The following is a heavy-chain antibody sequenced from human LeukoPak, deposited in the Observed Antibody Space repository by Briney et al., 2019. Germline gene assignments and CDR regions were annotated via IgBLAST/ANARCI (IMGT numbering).Heavy chain of an antibody. D-gene: IGHD3-9*01. Sequence: PGRPLRLSCAASGFTFSSYGMHWVRQAPGKGLEWVAVISYDGSNKYYADSVKGRFTISRDNSKNTLYLQMNSLRAEDTAVYYCAKDHRVRYDILTGHDYWGQGTLVTVSS. CDR1: GFTFSSYG. J-gene: IGHJ4*02. CDR2: ISYDGSNK. CDR3: AKDHRVRYDILTGHDY. V-gene: IGHV3-30*18.